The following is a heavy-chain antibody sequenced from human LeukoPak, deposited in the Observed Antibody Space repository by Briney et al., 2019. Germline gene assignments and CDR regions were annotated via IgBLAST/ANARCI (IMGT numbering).Heavy chain of an antibody. D-gene: IGHD3-22*01. V-gene: IGHV3-23*01. CDR3: ARLNYDNTSYYSNYFEY. Sequence: PGGTLRLSCAASGFTFNIYGMGWVRQALGKGLEWVSVISGSGIDTYNADSVKGRFTISRDNSKHTVFLQVNSLRAEDTAVYYCARLNYDNTSYYSNYFEYWGQGTLVTVSS. J-gene: IGHJ4*02. CDR1: GFTFNIYG. CDR2: ISGSGIDT.